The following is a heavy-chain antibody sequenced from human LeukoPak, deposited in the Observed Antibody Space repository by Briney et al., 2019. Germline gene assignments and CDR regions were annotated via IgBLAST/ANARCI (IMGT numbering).Heavy chain of an antibody. CDR3: ARILAAAGIWYFDY. V-gene: IGHV1-8*01. CDR2: MNPNSGNT. J-gene: IGHJ4*02. Sequence: ASVKVSCKASGYTFTSYDINWVRQATGQGLEWMRWMNPNSGNTGYAQKFQGRVTMTRNTSISTAYMELSSLRSDDTAVYYCARILAAAGIWYFDYWGQGTLVTVSS. D-gene: IGHD6-13*01. CDR1: GYTFTSYD.